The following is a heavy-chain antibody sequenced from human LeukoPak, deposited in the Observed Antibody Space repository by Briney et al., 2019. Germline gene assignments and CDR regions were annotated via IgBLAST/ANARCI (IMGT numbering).Heavy chain of an antibody. CDR1: GGSISSSY. Sequence: SETLSLTCPVTGGSISSSYWSWIRQPPEQSLEWIGYIYYSGSTNYNPSLKSRVTISVDTSKNQFSLKLSSVTAADTAVYYCANSYSSGWYYFDYWGQGTLVTVSS. D-gene: IGHD6-19*01. CDR3: ANSYSSGWYYFDY. J-gene: IGHJ4*02. V-gene: IGHV4-59*01. CDR2: IYYSGST.